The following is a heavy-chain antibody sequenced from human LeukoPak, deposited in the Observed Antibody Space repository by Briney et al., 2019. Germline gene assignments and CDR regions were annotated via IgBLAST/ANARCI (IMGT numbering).Heavy chain of an antibody. CDR2: IYYSGST. J-gene: IGHJ3*02. Sequence: PSETLSLTCAVYGGSFSGYYWSWIRQPPGKGLEWIGYIYYSGSTYYNPSLKSRVTISVDTSKNQFSLKLSSVTAADTAVYYCARGQGDAFDIWGQGTMVTVSS. CDR3: ARGQGDAFDI. V-gene: IGHV4-30-4*08. CDR1: GGSFSGYY.